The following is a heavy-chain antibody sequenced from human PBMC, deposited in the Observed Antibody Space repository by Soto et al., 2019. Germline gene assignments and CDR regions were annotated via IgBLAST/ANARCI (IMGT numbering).Heavy chain of an antibody. CDR1: GFTFSSYA. Sequence: EVQLLESGGGLVQPGGSLRLSCAASGFTFSSYAMTWVRQTPGKGLEWVSGISGGGGATSYADSVRGRFTISRDNSKNTLYLQMNSLRAEDTALYYCAKGRGVYNPLDFWGQGTLVTVSS. V-gene: IGHV3-23*01. D-gene: IGHD1-1*01. J-gene: IGHJ4*02. CDR2: ISGGGGAT. CDR3: AKGRGVYNPLDF.